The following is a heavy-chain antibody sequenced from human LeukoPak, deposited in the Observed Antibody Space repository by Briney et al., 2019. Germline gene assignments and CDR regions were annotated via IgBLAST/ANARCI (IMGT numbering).Heavy chain of an antibody. CDR3: ARFGAAAGTDF. CDR2: ILYSRST. CDR1: GPSFSSYY. V-gene: IGHV4-59*08. J-gene: IGHJ4*02. D-gene: IGHD6-13*01. Sequence: SETLSLTCTVSGPSFSSYYWTWIRQPPGKGLEWIGYILYSRSTYYNPSLKSPVTISADTPKNQFSLNLSSVTAADTAVYYCARFGAAAGTDFWGQGTLVTVSS.